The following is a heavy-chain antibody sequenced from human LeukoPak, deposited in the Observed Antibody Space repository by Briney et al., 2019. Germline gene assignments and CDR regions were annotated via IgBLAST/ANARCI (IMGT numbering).Heavy chain of an antibody. CDR3: AKRGSYSSSFTSTFDY. Sequence: LPGGSLRLSCAASGFTFSSYWMSWVRQAPGKGLEWVANIKQDGSEKYYVDSVKGRFTISRDNAKNSLYLQMNSLRAEDTAVYYCAKRGSYSSSFTSTFDYWGQGTLVTVSS. V-gene: IGHV3-7*03. D-gene: IGHD6-6*01. CDR2: IKQDGSEK. CDR1: GFTFSSYW. J-gene: IGHJ4*02.